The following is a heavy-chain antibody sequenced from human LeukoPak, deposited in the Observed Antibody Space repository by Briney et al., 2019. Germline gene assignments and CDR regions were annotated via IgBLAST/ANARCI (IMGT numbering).Heavy chain of an antibody. Sequence: GGSLRLSCAASGFTFTSYAMSWVRKAPGKGLEWVSAISSSGGSTYHADSVKGRFTISRDNAKNSLILEMDGLRVEDTAVYYCARDKMTGDSYFDYWGQGTLVTVSS. V-gene: IGHV3-23*01. D-gene: IGHD7-27*01. J-gene: IGHJ4*02. CDR2: ISSSGGST. CDR3: ARDKMTGDSYFDY. CDR1: GFTFTSYA.